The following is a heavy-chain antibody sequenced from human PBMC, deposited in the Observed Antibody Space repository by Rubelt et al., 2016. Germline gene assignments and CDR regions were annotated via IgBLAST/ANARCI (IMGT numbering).Heavy chain of an antibody. D-gene: IGHD6-13*01. Sequence: QVQLVQSGAEVKKPGASVKVSCKASGYTFTSYAMHWVRQAPGQRLEWMGWINTHTGNPTYAQGFTGRFVFSLDTSVSTAYLQISSLKAEDTAVYYCARVIAAAGRDGNYFDYWGQGTLVTVSS. CDR1: GYTFTSYA. J-gene: IGHJ4*02. V-gene: IGHV7-4-1*02. CDR2: INTHTGNP. CDR3: ARVIAAAGRDGNYFDY.